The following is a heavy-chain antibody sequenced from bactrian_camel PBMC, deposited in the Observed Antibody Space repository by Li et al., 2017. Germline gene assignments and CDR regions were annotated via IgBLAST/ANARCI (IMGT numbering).Heavy chain of an antibody. CDR1: GAIEGTNC. Sequence: QLVESGGGSVQAGGSLRLSCEVSGAIEGTNCIAWFRQYPGKEREGVAAIVTLGGTTYYDDSVTGRFTISQDNAKKTTYLQMDHLKTEDTAIYYCAAGWSYGVGTLLRRHYNYWGQGTQVTVS. J-gene: IGHJ4*01. D-gene: IGHD5*01. V-gene: IGHV3S1*01. CDR3: AAGWSYGVGTLLRRHYNY. CDR2: IVTLGGTT.